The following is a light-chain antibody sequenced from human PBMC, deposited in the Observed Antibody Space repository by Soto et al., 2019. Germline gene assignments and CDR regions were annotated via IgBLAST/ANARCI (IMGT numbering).Light chain of an antibody. V-gene: IGKV3D-15*01. CDR2: GAS. Sequence: EIVMTQSPATLSVSPGERATLSCRASQSVSSNLAWYQQKPGQAPRLLIYGASSRATGIPDRFGGSGSGTEFTLTISSLQSEDFAVYYCQQYKNWSFGQGTK. CDR1: QSVSSN. J-gene: IGKJ1*01. CDR3: QQYKNWS.